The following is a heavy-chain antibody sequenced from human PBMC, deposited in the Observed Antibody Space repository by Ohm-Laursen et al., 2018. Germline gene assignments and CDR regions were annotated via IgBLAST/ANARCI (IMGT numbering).Heavy chain of an antibody. J-gene: IGHJ4*02. CDR2: INQDGSEK. CDR1: GFTFSTYW. D-gene: IGHD6-6*01. Sequence: SLRLSRAASGFTFSTYWMNWFRQAPGKGLESVASINQDGSEKYFVDSVRGRFTIYRDNAKNSLYLQMNSLRAEDTAVYYCVRDRRGGSIELRAGGQGALVTVSS. CDR3: VRDRRGGSIELRA. V-gene: IGHV3-7*01.